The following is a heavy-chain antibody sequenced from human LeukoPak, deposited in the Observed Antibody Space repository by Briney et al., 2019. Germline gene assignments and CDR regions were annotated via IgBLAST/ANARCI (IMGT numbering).Heavy chain of an antibody. D-gene: IGHD1-26*01. CDR1: GASISSGRNY. J-gene: IGHJ3*02. V-gene: IGHV4-39*01. CDR2: IYSSGNT. CDR3: ARGRIVGASDAFDI. Sequence: SETLSLTCTVSGASISSGRNYWGWIRQSPGKGLEWIASIYSSGNTYYNPSLQSRVSVSVDTSKNQFSVRLSSLTAADTAVYYCARGRIVGASDAFDIWGQGTMVTVSS.